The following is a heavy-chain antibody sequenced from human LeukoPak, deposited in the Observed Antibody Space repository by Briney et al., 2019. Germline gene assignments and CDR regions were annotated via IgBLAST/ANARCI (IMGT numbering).Heavy chain of an antibody. J-gene: IGHJ4*02. CDR3: ARDLYGSGNYFDY. D-gene: IGHD3-10*01. CDR2: IYYTGST. V-gene: IGHV4-59*12. CDR1: GSSISSYY. Sequence: SETLSLTCTVSGSSISSYYWSWVRQPPGKGLEYIGYIYYTGSTNSSPSLKSRVTISVDKSKNQFSLKLSSVTAADTAVYYCARDLYGSGNYFDYWGQGTLVTVSS.